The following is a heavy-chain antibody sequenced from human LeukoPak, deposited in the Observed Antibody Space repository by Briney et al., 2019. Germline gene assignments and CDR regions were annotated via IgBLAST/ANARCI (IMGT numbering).Heavy chain of an antibody. CDR1: GGSISSGSYY. V-gene: IGHV4-61*02. Sequence: SETLSLTCTVSGGSISSGSYYWSWIRQPAGKGLEWIGRIYTSGSTNYNPSLKSRVTISVDTSTNQFSLKLSSVTAADTAVYYCARRKEDYSNYGLFNAYYYYMDVWGKGTTVTVSS. CDR3: ARRKEDYSNYGLFNAYYYYMDV. J-gene: IGHJ6*03. D-gene: IGHD4-11*01. CDR2: IYTSGST.